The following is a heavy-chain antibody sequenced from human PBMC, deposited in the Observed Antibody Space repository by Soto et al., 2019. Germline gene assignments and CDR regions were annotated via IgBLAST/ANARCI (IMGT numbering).Heavy chain of an antibody. CDR1: GGSISSSSYY. J-gene: IGHJ5*02. D-gene: IGHD3-9*01. Sequence: SETLSLTCTVSGGSISSSSYYWGWIRQPPGKGLEWIGSIYYSGSTYYNPSLKSRVTISVDTSKNQFSLKLSSVTAADTAVYYCARLRFFDQVTETSWFDPWGQGTLVTVSS. V-gene: IGHV4-39*01. CDR2: IYYSGST. CDR3: ARLRFFDQVTETSWFDP.